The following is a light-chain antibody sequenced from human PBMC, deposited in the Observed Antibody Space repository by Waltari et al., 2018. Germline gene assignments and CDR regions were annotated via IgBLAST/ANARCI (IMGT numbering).Light chain of an antibody. CDR2: KGD. CDR3: LMYMGSGICL. J-gene: IGLJ3*02. V-gene: IGLV8-61*01. Sequence: QAVVTQAPSLSVSPGGTVTLTCALSSVSVSTTSYASWYPQSPGQTPRTRVYKGDMRSCGLPYRVSGSVRGNKATLTITGAQADDKSYYYCLMYMGSGICLFGGGTKWTVL. CDR1: SVSVSTTSY.